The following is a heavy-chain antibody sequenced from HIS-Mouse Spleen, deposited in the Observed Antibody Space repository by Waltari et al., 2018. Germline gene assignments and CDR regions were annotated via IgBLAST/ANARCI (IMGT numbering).Heavy chain of an antibody. D-gene: IGHD3-10*01. CDR1: GYTFTSYD. CDR2: MNPNSGNT. Sequence: QVQLVQSGAEVKKPGASVKVSCKASGYTFTSYDINWVRQATGQGRGWMGWMNPNSGNTSYAQRFQGRVTMTRNTSISTAYMELSSLRSEDTAVYYCAARFGESHFDYWGQGTLVTVSS. V-gene: IGHV1-8*01. J-gene: IGHJ4*02. CDR3: AARFGESHFDY.